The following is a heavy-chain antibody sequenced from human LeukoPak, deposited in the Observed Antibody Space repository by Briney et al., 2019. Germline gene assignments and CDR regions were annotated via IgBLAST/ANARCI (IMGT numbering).Heavy chain of an antibody. J-gene: IGHJ4*02. V-gene: IGHV4-59*08. CDR3: ARGWFPRSQYDFWDS. CDR2: IYYSGST. D-gene: IGHD3/OR15-3a*01. CDR1: GGSISSYY. Sequence: SETLSLTCTVSGGSISSYYWSWIRQPPGKGLEWIGYIYYSGSTNYNPSLKSRVTISVDTSKNQFSLTLTSVTAADTAVYYCARGWFPRSQYDFWDSWGQGTLVTVSS.